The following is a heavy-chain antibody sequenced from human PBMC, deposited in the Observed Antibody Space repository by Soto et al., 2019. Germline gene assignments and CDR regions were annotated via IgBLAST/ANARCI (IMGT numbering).Heavy chain of an antibody. V-gene: IGHV4-39*01. CDR2: VYYSGSP. J-gene: IGHJ4*02. CDR3: ARLTHYGSGSEPDN. CDR1: GASFSSSYYC. Sequence: SETLSLTCNVSGASFSSSYYCWGWLRQPPGKGLEWIGTVYYSGSPYYNPSLESRVTISADTSKSQLSLKLTSVTAADTAVYYCARLTHYGSGSEPDNWSQGSLVTFSS. D-gene: IGHD3-10*01.